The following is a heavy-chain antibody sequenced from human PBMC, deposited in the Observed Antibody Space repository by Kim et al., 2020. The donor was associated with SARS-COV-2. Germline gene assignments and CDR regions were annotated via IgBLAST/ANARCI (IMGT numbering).Heavy chain of an antibody. CDR3: AGDMYDSSSWLYYYYGMDV. Sequence: ASVKVSCKASGYTFTSYDINWVRQATGQGLEWMGWMNPNSGNTGYAQKFQGRVTMTRNTSISTAYMELSSLRSEDTAVYYCAGDMYDSSSWLYYYYGMDVWGQGTTVTVSS. D-gene: IGHD6-13*01. V-gene: IGHV1-8*01. J-gene: IGHJ6*02. CDR1: GYTFTSYD. CDR2: MNPNSGNT.